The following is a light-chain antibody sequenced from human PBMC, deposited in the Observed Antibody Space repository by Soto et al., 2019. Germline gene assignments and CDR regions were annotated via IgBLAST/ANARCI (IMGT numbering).Light chain of an antibody. CDR3: SSFTSSDTYV. CDR2: DVS. V-gene: IGLV2-14*03. Sequence: QPVLTQPASVSGSPGQSIAISCTGTSSDVGAYRFVSWYQQHPGRAPKLMIYDVSNRPSGVSDRFSGSTSGNTASLTISGLQAEDEADYYCSSFTSSDTYVFGTGTKLTVL. CDR1: SSDVGAYRF. J-gene: IGLJ1*01.